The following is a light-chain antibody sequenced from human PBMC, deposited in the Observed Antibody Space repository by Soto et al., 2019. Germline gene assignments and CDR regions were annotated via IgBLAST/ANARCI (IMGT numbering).Light chain of an antibody. CDR1: NSDDGGYNY. V-gene: IGLV2-8*01. CDR3: SSYAGRNNVV. Sequence: QSALTQPPSASGSPGQSVNISCTGTNSDDGGYNYVSWYQQHPGKAPKLMIYEVTKRSSGVPDRFSGSKSGNTASLTVSGLQAEDEADYYCSSYAGRNNVVFGGGTKVTVL. CDR2: EVT. J-gene: IGLJ2*01.